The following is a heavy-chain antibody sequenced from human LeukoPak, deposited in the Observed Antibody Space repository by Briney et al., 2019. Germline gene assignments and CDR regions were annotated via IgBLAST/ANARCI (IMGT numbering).Heavy chain of an antibody. J-gene: IGHJ6*04. CDR1: GFPFINYY. Sequence: SGGPLSLSCEPFGFPFINYYLSWFRRAPGKGLEWVSYISSSGSTIYYADSVKGRFTISRDNAKNSLYLQMNSLRAEDTAVYYCARELLVDVWGKGTTVTVSS. V-gene: IGHV3-11*04. CDR3: ARELLVDV. CDR2: ISSSGSTI.